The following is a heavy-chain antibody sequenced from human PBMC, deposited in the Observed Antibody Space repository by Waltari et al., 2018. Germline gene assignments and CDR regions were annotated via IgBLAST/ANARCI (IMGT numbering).Heavy chain of an antibody. CDR2: IYYSGTT. D-gene: IGHD2-2*01. CDR3: VRSSVAPARRTNGFDP. CDR1: GDSISSSNYL. J-gene: IGHJ5*02. Sequence: QLQLQESGPGLVQPSETLSLSCTVSGDSISSSNYLWGWLRQPPGKGLEWIANIYYSGTTYYNPSLRSRVTISIDTSKNQFSLKMTSMTAADTAVYYCVRSSVAPARRTNGFDPWGQGTLVIVSS. V-gene: IGHV4-39*01.